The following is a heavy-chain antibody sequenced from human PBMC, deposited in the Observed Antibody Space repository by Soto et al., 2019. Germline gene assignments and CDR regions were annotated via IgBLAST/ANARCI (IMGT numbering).Heavy chain of an antibody. CDR3: AREREELAATQDYYYYYMDG. D-gene: IGHD1-26*01. CDR1: GGSISSYY. V-gene: IGHV4-59*01. J-gene: IGHJ6*03. CDR2: IYYSGST. Sequence: ASETLSLTCTVSGGSISSYYWSWIRQPPGKGLEWIGYIYYSGSTNYNPSLKSRVTISVDTSKNQFSLKLSSVTAADTAVYYCAREREELAATQDYYYYYMDGWGKGTTVTVSS.